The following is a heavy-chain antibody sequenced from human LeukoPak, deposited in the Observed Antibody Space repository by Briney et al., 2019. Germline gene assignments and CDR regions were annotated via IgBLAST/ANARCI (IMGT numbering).Heavy chain of an antibody. CDR3: ARSSGYYSPFDY. CDR1: GGSISSGGYS. J-gene: IGHJ4*02. D-gene: IGHD3-22*01. CDR2: IYHSGST. V-gene: IGHV4-30-2*01. Sequence: SETLSLTCAVSGGSISSGGYSWSWIRQPPGKGLEWIGYIYHSGSTYYNPSLKSRVTISVDRSKNQFSLKLSSVTAADTAVYYCARSSGYYSPFDYWGQGTLVTVSS.